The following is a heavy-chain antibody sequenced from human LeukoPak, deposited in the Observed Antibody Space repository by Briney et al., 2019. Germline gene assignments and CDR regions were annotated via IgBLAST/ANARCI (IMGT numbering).Heavy chain of an antibody. D-gene: IGHD3-10*01. CDR3: ARGLSGLWFGELLSHTLDY. CDR2: ISAYNGNT. CDR1: GYTFTSYG. Sequence: ASVKVSCKASGYTFTSYGISWVRQAPGQGLEWMGWISAYNGNTNYAQKLQGRVTMTTDTSTSTAYMELRSLRSDDTAVYYCARGLSGLWFGELLSHTLDYWGQGTLVTVSS. V-gene: IGHV1-18*01. J-gene: IGHJ4*02.